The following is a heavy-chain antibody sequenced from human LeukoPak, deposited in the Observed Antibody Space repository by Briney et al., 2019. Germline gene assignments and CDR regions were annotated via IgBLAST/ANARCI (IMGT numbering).Heavy chain of an antibody. J-gene: IGHJ5*02. V-gene: IGHV3-30*18. CDR1: EFTFSTYD. CDR2: ISSDGNVK. CDR3: AKGWGYYTSGTYYNRIPDP. D-gene: IGHD3-10*01. Sequence: GGSLRLSCAASEFTFSTYDMHWVRKAPGKGLEWVAIISSDGNVKYYADSVKGRFTISRDNSKDTLYLQMNGLSAEDTAMYYCAKGWGYYTSGTYYNRIPDPWGQGTLVTVSS.